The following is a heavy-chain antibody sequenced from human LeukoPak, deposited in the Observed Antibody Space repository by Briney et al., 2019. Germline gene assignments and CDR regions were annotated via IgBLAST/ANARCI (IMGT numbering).Heavy chain of an antibody. CDR3: ASVQYCSGGSCYWGGSWFDP. D-gene: IGHD2-15*01. CDR1: GYTFTGYY. J-gene: IGHJ5*02. Sequence: GASVKVSCKASGYTFTGYYMHWVRQAPGQGLEWIGWINPNSGGTNYAQKFQGRVTMTRDTSISTAYMELSRLRSDDTAVYYCASVQYCSGGSCYWGGSWFDPWGQGTLVTVSS. CDR2: INPNSGGT. V-gene: IGHV1-2*02.